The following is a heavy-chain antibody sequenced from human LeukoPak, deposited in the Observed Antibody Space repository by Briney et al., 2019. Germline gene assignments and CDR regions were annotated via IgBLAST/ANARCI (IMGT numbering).Heavy chain of an antibody. V-gene: IGHV3-74*01. J-gene: IGHJ5*02. CDR1: GFTFSSYW. CDR3: ARLGSSSWNWFDP. Sequence: GGSLRLSCAASGFTFSSYWMHWVRQVRGKGPVWVSRINTDGSTTNYADSVKGRFTISRDNAKNTLYLQMNSLRVEDTAVYYCARLGSSSWNWFDPWGQGTLVTVSS. CDR2: INTDGSTT. D-gene: IGHD6-13*01.